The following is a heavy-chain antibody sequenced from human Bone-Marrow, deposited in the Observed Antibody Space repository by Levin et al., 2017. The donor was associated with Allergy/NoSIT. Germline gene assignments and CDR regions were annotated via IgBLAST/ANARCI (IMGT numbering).Heavy chain of an antibody. Sequence: SETLSLTCAISGDSLSSYYWSWIRQPPGKRLEWIAYISYSGSTNYNPSLKSRVTLSVDTSKNHFSLNLTSVTAADTAVYYCARSLRRENFDYWGQGILVTVSS. V-gene: IGHV4-59*01. CDR3: ARSLRRENFDY. CDR2: ISYSGST. J-gene: IGHJ4*02. CDR1: GDSLSSYY. D-gene: IGHD5-24*01.